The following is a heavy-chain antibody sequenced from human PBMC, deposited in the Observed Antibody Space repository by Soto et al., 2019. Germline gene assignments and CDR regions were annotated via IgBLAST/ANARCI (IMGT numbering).Heavy chain of an antibody. Sequence: QVQLVQSGAEVKKPGASVKVSCKASGYTFTGYYIHWVRQAPGQGLEWMGWINPNNGDTNYAQKFQGRVTTTRDTSTSTAYMELSSLTFDDTAVYYCARHSGYDYVFDYWGQGTLVTVSS. J-gene: IGHJ4*02. CDR3: ARHSGYDYVFDY. CDR1: GYTFTGYY. D-gene: IGHD5-12*01. V-gene: IGHV1-2*02. CDR2: INPNNGDT.